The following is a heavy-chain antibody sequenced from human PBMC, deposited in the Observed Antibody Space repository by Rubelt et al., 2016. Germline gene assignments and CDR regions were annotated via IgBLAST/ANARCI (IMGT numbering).Heavy chain of an antibody. CDR2: FSSSWIN. V-gene: IGHV4-39*07. J-gene: IGHJ5*02. CDR1: GGSISSGSHY. Sequence: QLQLQESGPGLVTPSAHLSLTCSVSGGSISSGSHYWAWLRQPPGQGPDWIGWFSSSWINLSNPHHKSPFTVTVDTSKNRCSRKLSSVSAAETAVYYCARARVAYDSGASPDAWGQGTLVTVSS. CDR3: ARARVAYDSGASPDA. D-gene: IGHD3-22*01.